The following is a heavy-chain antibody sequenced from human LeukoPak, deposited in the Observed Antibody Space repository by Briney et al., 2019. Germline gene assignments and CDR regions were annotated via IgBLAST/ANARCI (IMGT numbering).Heavy chain of an antibody. CDR3: AKGSAGYFD. Sequence: PGGSLRLSCAASGFTVSSNYMSWVRQAPGKGLEWVSAISGSGGSTYYADSVKGRFTISRDNSRNTLYLQMNSLRAEDTAVYYCAKGSAGYFDWGQGTLVTVSS. CDR2: ISGSGGST. J-gene: IGHJ4*02. V-gene: IGHV3-23*01. CDR1: GFTVSSNY. D-gene: IGHD3-9*01.